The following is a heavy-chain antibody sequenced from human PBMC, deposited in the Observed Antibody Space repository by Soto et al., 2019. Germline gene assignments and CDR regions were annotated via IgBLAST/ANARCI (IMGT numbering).Heavy chain of an antibody. CDR2: ISSSSGAI. CDR1: GFTFSTYS. D-gene: IGHD3-10*01. J-gene: IGHJ6*02. CDR3: ARDPRGYYGMDV. Sequence: GGSLRLSSAASGFTFSTYSMNWVRQAPGKGLEWVSYISSSSGAIYYADSVKGRFTISRDNAKNSLYLQMNSLRDEDTAVYYCARDPRGYYGMDVWGQGTTVTVSS. V-gene: IGHV3-48*02.